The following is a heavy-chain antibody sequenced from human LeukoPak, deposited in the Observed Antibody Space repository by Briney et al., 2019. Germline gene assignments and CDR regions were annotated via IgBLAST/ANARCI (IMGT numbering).Heavy chain of an antibody. CDR1: GGSFSGYY. Sequence: SETLSLTCAVYGGSFSGYYWSWIRQPPGKGLEWIGYIYYSGSTNYNPSLKSRVTISVDTSKNQFSLKLSSVTAADTAVYYCARDAYDSSGYSFSYWGQGTLVTVSS. CDR2: IYYSGST. J-gene: IGHJ4*02. D-gene: IGHD3-22*01. CDR3: ARDAYDSSGYSFSY. V-gene: IGHV4-59*01.